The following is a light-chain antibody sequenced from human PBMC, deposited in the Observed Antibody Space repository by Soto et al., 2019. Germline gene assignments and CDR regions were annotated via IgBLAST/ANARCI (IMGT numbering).Light chain of an antibody. J-gene: IGKJ1*01. CDR2: GAS. V-gene: IGKV3-15*01. CDR3: QQYNNWPPWT. CDR1: QSVSSN. Sequence: EIVMTQSPATLSVSPGERATLSCRASQSVSSNLAWYQQKPGQAPRLLIYGASTRATGIPARFSGSGSGKEFTLTISSLQSEDFAVYYCQQYNNWPPWTFDQGTKVEIK.